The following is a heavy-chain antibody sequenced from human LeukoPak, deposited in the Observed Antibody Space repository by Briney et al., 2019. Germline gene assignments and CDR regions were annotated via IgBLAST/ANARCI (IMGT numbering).Heavy chain of an antibody. CDR3: ARSGIAAAGTGYYYGMDV. D-gene: IGHD6-13*01. J-gene: IGHJ6*02. Sequence: GGSLRLSCAASGFTFSSYSMNWVRQAPGKGLEWVSSISSSSSYIYYADSVRGRFTISRDNARNSLYLQMNSLRAEDTAVYCCARSGIAAAGTGYYYGMDVWGQGTTVTVSS. CDR1: GFTFSSYS. CDR2: ISSSSSYI. V-gene: IGHV3-21*01.